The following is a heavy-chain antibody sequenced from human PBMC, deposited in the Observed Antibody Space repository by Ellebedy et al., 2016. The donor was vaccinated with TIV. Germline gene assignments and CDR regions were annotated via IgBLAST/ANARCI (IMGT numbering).Heavy chain of an antibody. D-gene: IGHD6-19*01. CDR2: IYTSGST. V-gene: IGHV4-4*07. Sequence: MPSETLSLTCTVSGGSISSYYWSWIRQPAGKGLEWIGRIYTSGSTNYNPPLKSRVTMSVDTSKNQFSLKLSSVTAADTAVYYCAYIAVAGPFDYWGQGTLVTVSS. CDR1: GGSISSYY. J-gene: IGHJ4*02. CDR3: AYIAVAGPFDY.